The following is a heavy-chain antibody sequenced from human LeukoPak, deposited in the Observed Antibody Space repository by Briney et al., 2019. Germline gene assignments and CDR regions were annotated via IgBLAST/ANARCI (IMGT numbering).Heavy chain of an antibody. Sequence: ASVKVSCTASGYILTTYYLHWLRQAPGQGLEWMGSINPNTGATNYAQNFQGRVTMTRDTSINTAYMEVSRLRSDDTAVYYCARGYCSSTSCELDYWGQGTLATVSS. D-gene: IGHD2-2*01. CDR2: INPNTGAT. J-gene: IGHJ4*02. CDR1: GYILTTYY. CDR3: ARGYCSSTSCELDY. V-gene: IGHV1-2*02.